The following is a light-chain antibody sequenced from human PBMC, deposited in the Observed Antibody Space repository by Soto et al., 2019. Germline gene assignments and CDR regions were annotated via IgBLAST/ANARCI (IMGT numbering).Light chain of an antibody. J-gene: IGKJ4*01. Sequence: DVVMTQTQLSLSVAPGQPASISCKYSQSLLHITGETFLFWYLQKPGQAPRLLISGASTGATGIPARFSGSGSGTEFTLTISSLQSEDCAIHYCQQYHTWPITFGGGTKVDNK. CDR3: QQYHTWPIT. CDR2: GAS. V-gene: IGKV2-29*01. CDR1: QSLLHITGETF.